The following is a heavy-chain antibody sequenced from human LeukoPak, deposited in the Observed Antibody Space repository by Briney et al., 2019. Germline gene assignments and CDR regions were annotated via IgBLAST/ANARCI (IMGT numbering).Heavy chain of an antibody. CDR1: GGSFSGYY. CDR2: INHSGST. J-gene: IGHJ3*02. CDR3: GGSGWYWAFDI. D-gene: IGHD6-19*01. V-gene: IGHV4-34*01. Sequence: SETLSLTCAVYGGSFSGYYWSWIRQPPGKGLEWIGEINHSGSTNYNPSLKSRVTISVDTSKNQFSLKLSSVTAVDTAVYYCGGSGWYWAFDIWGQGTMVTVSS.